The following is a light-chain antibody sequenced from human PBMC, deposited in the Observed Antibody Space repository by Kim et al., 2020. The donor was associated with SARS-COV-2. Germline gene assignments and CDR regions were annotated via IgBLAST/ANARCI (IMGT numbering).Light chain of an antibody. CDR3: SSYTSSSTLVV. Sequence: QSITISCTGTSSDVGGYNYGSWFQPHPGKAPKLMIYDVSNRPSGVSNRFSGSKSGNTASLTISGLQAEDEADYYCSSYTSSSTLVVFGGGTQLTVL. CDR2: DVS. CDR1: SSDVGGYNY. V-gene: IGLV2-14*03. J-gene: IGLJ2*01.